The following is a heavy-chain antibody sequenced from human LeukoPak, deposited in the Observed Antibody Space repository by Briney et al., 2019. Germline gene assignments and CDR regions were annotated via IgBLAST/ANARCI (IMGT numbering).Heavy chain of an antibody. CDR1: GGSFSGYY. Sequence: SETLSLTCAVYGGSFSGYYWSWIRQPPGKGLEWIGNIYYTGSTYYNPSLKSRVTISVDTSKNQFSLRLSSVTAADTAVYYCARTGGSFYFYYYLDVWGKGTTVTVSS. J-gene: IGHJ6*03. CDR3: ARTGGSFYFYYYLDV. V-gene: IGHV4-34*01. CDR2: IYYTGST. D-gene: IGHD1-26*01.